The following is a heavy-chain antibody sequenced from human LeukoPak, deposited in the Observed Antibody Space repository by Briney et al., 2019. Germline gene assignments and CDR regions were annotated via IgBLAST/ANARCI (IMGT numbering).Heavy chain of an antibody. CDR2: ISSSGSTI. CDR3: AREGGSGWFDY. D-gene: IGHD6-19*01. J-gene: IGHJ4*02. Sequence: PGGSLRLSCAASGFTFSSYEMNWVRQAPGKGLEWVSYISSSGSTIYYADSVKGRFTISRDNAKNSLYLQMNSLRAEDTAVYYCAREGGSGWFDYWGQGTLVTVSS. CDR1: GFTFSSYE. V-gene: IGHV3-48*03.